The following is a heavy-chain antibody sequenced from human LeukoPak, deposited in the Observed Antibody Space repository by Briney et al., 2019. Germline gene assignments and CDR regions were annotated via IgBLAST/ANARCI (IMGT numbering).Heavy chain of an antibody. D-gene: IGHD4-17*01. Sequence: ASVKVSCKASGYTFTSYDINCVRQATGQGLEWMGWMNPNSGNTGYAQKFQGRVTMTRNTSISTAYMELSSLRSEDTAVYYCARGPGDDDAFDIWGQGTMVTVSS. V-gene: IGHV1-8*01. CDR2: MNPNSGNT. J-gene: IGHJ3*02. CDR3: ARGPGDDDAFDI. CDR1: GYTFTSYD.